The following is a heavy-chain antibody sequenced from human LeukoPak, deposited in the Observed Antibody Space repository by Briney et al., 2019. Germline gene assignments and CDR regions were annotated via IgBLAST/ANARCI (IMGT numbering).Heavy chain of an antibody. J-gene: IGHJ4*02. CDR1: GGSISSSNW. CDR3: ARDGGVRGALDY. D-gene: IGHD3-10*01. CDR2: IYHSGST. V-gene: IGHV4-4*02. Sequence: SETLSLTCAVSGGSISSSNWWSGGRPPPGKGGEGIGEIYHSGSTNYNPSRKRRVTISVDKSKNQFSLTLSSVTAADTAVYYCARDGGVRGALDYWGQGTLVTVSS.